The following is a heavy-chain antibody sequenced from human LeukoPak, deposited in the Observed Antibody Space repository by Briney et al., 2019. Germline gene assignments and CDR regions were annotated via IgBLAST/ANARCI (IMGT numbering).Heavy chain of an antibody. CDR2: ISSSSSYI. V-gene: IGHV3-21*01. J-gene: IGHJ6*02. CDR3: ASFIAAAGDGKVYYGMDV. CDR1: GFTFSSYS. Sequence: GGSLRLSCAASGFTFSSYSMNWVRQAPGKGLEWVSSISSSSSYIYYADSVKGRFTISRDNAKNSLYLQMNSLRAEDTAVYYCASFIAAAGDGKVYYGMDVWGQGTTVTVSS. D-gene: IGHD6-25*01.